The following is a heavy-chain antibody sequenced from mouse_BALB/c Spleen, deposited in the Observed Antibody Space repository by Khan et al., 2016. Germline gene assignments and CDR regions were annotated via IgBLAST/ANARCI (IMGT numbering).Heavy chain of an antibody. V-gene: IGHV9-2-1*01. J-gene: IGHJ4*01. D-gene: IGHD2-10*02. Sequence: QIQLVQSGPDLKKPGETVKISCKASGYTFTDYSMHWMKQAPGKGLKWMGWMNTETGESTYADDFKGRFAFSLETSASTAYLQINNLIIEDTATYFCASRYGNYLWGQGTSVTVSS. CDR1: GYTFTDYS. CDR3: ASRYGNYL. CDR2: MNTETGES.